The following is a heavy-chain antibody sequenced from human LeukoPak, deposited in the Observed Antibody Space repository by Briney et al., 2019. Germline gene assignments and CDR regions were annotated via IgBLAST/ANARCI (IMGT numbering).Heavy chain of an antibody. CDR2: ISYDGSNK. J-gene: IGHJ6*03. D-gene: IGHD4-17*01. CDR1: GFTFSSYG. V-gene: IGHV3-30*18. Sequence: GGSLRLSCAASGFTFSSYGMHWVRQAPGKGLEWVAVISYDGSNKYYADSVKGRFTISRDNSKNTLYLQMNSLRAEDTAVYYCAKDLTVKNYYYYYMDVWGKGTTVTVSS. CDR3: AKDLTVKNYYYYYMDV.